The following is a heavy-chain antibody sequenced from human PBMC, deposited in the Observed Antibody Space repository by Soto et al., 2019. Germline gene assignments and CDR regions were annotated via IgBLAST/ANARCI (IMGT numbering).Heavy chain of an antibody. CDR3: ARGTGDSPYYYYYGMDV. J-gene: IGHJ6*02. D-gene: IGHD2-21*02. CDR1: GGSISSGGYY. V-gene: IGHV4-31*03. Sequence: SETLSLTCTVSGGSISSGGYYWSWIRQHPGKGLEWIGYIYYSGSTYYNPSLKSRVTISVDTSKNQFSLKLSSVTAADTAVYYCARGTGDSPYYYYYGMDVWGQGTTVTVS. CDR2: IYYSGST.